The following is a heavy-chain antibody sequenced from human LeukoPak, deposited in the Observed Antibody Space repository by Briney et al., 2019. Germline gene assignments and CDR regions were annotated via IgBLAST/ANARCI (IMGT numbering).Heavy chain of an antibody. CDR2: IYYSGST. CDR3: ARGGSEWLVGYYGMDV. D-gene: IGHD6-19*01. J-gene: IGHJ6*02. Sequence: SETLSLTCTVSGGSISSYYWSWIRQPPGKGLEWIGDIYYSGSTNYNPSLKSRVTISVDTSKNQFSLKLSSVTAADTAVYYCARGGSEWLVGYYGMDVWGQGTTVTVSS. V-gene: IGHV4-59*01. CDR1: GGSISSYY.